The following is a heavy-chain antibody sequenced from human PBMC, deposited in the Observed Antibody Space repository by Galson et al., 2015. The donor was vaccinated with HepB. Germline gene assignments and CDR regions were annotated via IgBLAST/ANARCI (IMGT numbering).Heavy chain of an antibody. CDR1: GFTFTSNR. D-gene: IGHD3-9*01. CDR3: ATNKPVTGFDPVEH. CDR2: IRQDGSEK. V-gene: IGHV3-7*01. Sequence: SLRLSCAGSGFTFTSNRMSWVRQAPGKGLEWVANIRQDGSEKYYVDSVKGRFIISRDNAENSLYLQMNSLRAEDTAIYYCATNKPVTGFDPVEHWGQGTLVTVSS. J-gene: IGHJ1*01.